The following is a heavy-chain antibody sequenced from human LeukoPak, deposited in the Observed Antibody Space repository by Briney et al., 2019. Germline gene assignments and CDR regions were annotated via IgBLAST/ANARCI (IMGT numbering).Heavy chain of an antibody. CDR2: ISTSGST. D-gene: IGHD5-12*01. J-gene: IGHJ6*03. V-gene: IGHV4-4*07. CDR3: TRDQRSGYSGYDYYYYYYMDV. Sequence: SETLSLTCTVSGGSISSYFWTWIRQPAGKGLEWIGRISTSGSTNYNPSLKSRVTMSVDTSKNQFSLKLSSVTAADTAVYYCTRDQRSGYSGYDYYYYYYMDVWGKGTTVTVSS. CDR1: GGSISSYF.